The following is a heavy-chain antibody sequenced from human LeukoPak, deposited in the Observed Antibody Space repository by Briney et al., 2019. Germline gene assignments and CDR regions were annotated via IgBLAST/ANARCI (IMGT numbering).Heavy chain of an antibody. V-gene: IGHV1-69*05. Sequence: GSSVKVSCKASGGTFSSYAISWVRQAPGQGLEWMGGIIPIFGTANYAQKFQGRVTITTDESASTAYMELSSLRSEDTAVYYCARGRRAAAGYGPFDYWGQGTLVTVSS. CDR1: GGTFSSYA. J-gene: IGHJ4*02. CDR2: IIPIFGTA. D-gene: IGHD6-13*01. CDR3: ARGRRAAAGYGPFDY.